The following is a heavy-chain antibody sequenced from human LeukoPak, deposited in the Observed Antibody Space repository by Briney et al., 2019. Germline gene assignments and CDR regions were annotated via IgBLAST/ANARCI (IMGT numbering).Heavy chain of an antibody. Sequence: PGGSLRLSCAASGFTFSSYWMHWVRQAPGKGLVWVSRINSDGSSTSYADSVKGRFTISRDNAKNTLYLQMNSLRAGDTAVYYCARNEVVGERWLQFFPFDYWGQGTLVTVSS. J-gene: IGHJ4*02. D-gene: IGHD5-24*01. V-gene: IGHV3-74*01. CDR2: INSDGSST. CDR3: ARNEVVGERWLQFFPFDY. CDR1: GFTFSSYW.